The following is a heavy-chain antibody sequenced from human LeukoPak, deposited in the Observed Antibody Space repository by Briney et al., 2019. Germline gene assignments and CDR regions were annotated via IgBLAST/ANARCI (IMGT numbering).Heavy chain of an antibody. Sequence: SETLSLTCTVSGVSISSSKSHYWGWIRPPPGKGLEWIGSVHYSGSDYYNPSLKSRVTISVDTSKKQFSLRLSSLTASDTAMYYCARHFWYGGTYPDAFDIWGQGTMVTVSS. CDR2: VHYSGSD. D-gene: IGHD1-26*01. CDR1: GVSISSSKSHY. J-gene: IGHJ3*02. V-gene: IGHV4-39*01. CDR3: ARHFWYGGTYPDAFDI.